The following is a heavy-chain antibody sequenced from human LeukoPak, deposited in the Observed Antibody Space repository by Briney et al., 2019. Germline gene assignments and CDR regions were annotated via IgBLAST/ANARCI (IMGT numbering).Heavy chain of an antibody. Sequence: SQTLSPTCTVSGVSISTSSSYWGWIRQPPGKGPEWIGSIYYSGSTYYNPSLKRRVTISMTTSENHFSLKLSSVTAADTALYYCARSWGIAAAGVFDYWGQGTLVSVSS. J-gene: IGHJ4*02. CDR1: GVSISTSSSY. CDR2: IYYSGST. D-gene: IGHD6-13*01. CDR3: ARSWGIAAAGVFDY. V-gene: IGHV4-39*07.